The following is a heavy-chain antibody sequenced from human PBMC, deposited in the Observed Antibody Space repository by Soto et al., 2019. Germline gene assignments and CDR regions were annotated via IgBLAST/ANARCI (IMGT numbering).Heavy chain of an antibody. J-gene: IGHJ4*02. Sequence: GASVKVSCKASGYTFTSYGISWVRQAPGQGLEWMGWISAYNGNTNYAQKLQGRVTMTTDTSTSTAYMELSSVTAADTAVYYCARGYSYGYYFDYWGQGTLVTVSS. CDR1: GYTFTSYG. V-gene: IGHV1-18*04. D-gene: IGHD5-18*01. CDR3: ARGYSYGYYFDY. CDR2: ISAYNGNT.